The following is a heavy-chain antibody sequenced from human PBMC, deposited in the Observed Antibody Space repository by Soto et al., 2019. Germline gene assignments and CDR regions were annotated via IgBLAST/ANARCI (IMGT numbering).Heavy chain of an antibody. CDR3: ARSIVATIWTTSYYMDV. J-gene: IGHJ6*03. D-gene: IGHD5-12*01. CDR2: ISAYNGNT. V-gene: IGHV1-18*01. CDR1: GYTFTSYG. Sequence: GASVKVSCKASGYTFTSYGISWVRQAPGQGLEWAGWISAYNGNTNYAQKLQGRVTMTTDTSTSTAYMELRSLRSDDTAVYYCARSIVATIWTTSYYMDVWGKGTTVTVSS.